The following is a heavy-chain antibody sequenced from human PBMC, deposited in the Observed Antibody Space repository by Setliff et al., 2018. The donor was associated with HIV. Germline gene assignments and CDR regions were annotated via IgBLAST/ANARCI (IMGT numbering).Heavy chain of an antibody. D-gene: IGHD2-2*01. CDR3: ARDSCSSTSCPNWFDP. Sequence: GASVKVSCKGSGYIFNTNGISWVRQAPGQGLEWMGWISAYNGNTNYALRFQGRVTMTTDTSTSTAYMELRSLRSDDTAVYFCARDSCSSTSCPNWFDPWGQGTLVTVSS. CDR2: ISAYNGNT. CDR1: GYIFNTNG. J-gene: IGHJ5*02. V-gene: IGHV1-18*01.